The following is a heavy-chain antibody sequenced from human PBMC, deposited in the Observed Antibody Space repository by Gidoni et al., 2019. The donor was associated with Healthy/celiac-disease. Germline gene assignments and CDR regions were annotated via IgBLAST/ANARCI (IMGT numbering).Heavy chain of an antibody. CDR1: GYTFTSHA. CDR2: INAGNGNT. CDR3: ARDDSSGWYSH. J-gene: IGHJ4*02. Sequence: QVQLVQSGAEAQKPGASVKVSCKASGYTFTSHAMHWVRQAPGQRLEWMGWINAGNGNTKYSQKCQGRVTITRDTSASTAYMELSSLRSEDTAVYYCARDDSSGWYSHWGQGPLVTVSS. D-gene: IGHD6-19*01. V-gene: IGHV1-3*01.